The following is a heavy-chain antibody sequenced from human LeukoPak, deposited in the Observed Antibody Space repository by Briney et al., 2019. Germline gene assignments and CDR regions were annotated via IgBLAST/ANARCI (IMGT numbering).Heavy chain of an antibody. Sequence: SETLSLTCTVPGGSISGHFWSWIRQPPGKGLEWIGFVSYSGETNYSPSFNGRVTISLDTSKSQFSLNLNSVTAADTAVYFCARGGASSRYFGYWGQGTLVTVSS. D-gene: IGHD1-26*01. CDR2: VSYSGET. J-gene: IGHJ4*02. CDR1: GGSISGHF. V-gene: IGHV4-59*11. CDR3: ARGGASSRYFGY.